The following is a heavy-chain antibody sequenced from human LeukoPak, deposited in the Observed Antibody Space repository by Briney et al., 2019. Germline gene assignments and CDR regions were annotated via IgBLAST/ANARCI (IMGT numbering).Heavy chain of an antibody. V-gene: IGHV1-2*02. CDR1: GYTFTGYY. CDR2: INPKSGGT. CDR3: ARDWATAVAGTRGLFDY. Sequence: GASVKVSCKASGYTFTGYYMYWVRQAPGQGLEWMGWINPKSGGTNYAQKFQGRVTMTRDTSISTAYMELSRLRSDDTAVYYCARDWATAVAGTRGLFDYWGQGTLVTVSS. D-gene: IGHD6-19*01. J-gene: IGHJ4*02.